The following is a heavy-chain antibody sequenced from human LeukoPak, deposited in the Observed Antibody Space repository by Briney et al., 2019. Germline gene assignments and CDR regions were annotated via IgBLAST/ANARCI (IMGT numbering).Heavy chain of an antibody. Sequence: GASVKVPCKASGYTFTGYYMHWVRQAPGQGLEWMGWINPNSGGTNYAQKFQGRVTMTRDTSISTAYMELSRLRSDDTAVYYCARGSLLVVVVAATDYFDYWGQGTLVTVSS. J-gene: IGHJ4*02. V-gene: IGHV1-2*02. CDR2: INPNSGGT. D-gene: IGHD2-15*01. CDR1: GYTFTGYY. CDR3: ARGSLLVVVVAATDYFDY.